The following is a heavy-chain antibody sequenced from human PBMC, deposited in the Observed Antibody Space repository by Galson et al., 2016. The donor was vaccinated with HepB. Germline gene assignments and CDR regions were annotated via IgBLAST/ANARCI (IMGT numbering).Heavy chain of an antibody. V-gene: IGHV3-48*02. CDR1: GFTFSSCG. Sequence: SLRLSCAASGFTFSSCGMNWVRQAPGKGLEWISYISISGSIIHYADSVKGRFTISRDKTKNSLYLQMNSLRDEDTALYYCARSQVGATASLEYWGQGTLVTVSS. CDR2: ISISGSII. J-gene: IGHJ4*02. CDR3: ARSQVGATASLEY. D-gene: IGHD1-26*01.